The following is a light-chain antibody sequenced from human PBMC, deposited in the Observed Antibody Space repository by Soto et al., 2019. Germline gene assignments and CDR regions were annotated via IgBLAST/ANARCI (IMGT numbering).Light chain of an antibody. CDR2: EVS. CDR1: QSLLHITGETF. Sequence: VMTQTPLSLSVAPGQPASISCKSSQSLLHITGETFLFWYLQKPGQSPQLLIYEVSTRVSGVPDRFSGSGSGTDFTLEISRVETDDVGIYYCMQSTQLPPPFGQGTRLAI. V-gene: IGKV2D-29*02. CDR3: MQSTQLPPP. J-gene: IGKJ5*01.